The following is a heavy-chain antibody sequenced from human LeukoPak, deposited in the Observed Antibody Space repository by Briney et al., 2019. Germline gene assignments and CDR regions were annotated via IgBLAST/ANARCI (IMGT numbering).Heavy chain of an antibody. D-gene: IGHD3-10*01. J-gene: IGHJ3*02. CDR2: IAVGSGHT. Sequence: SVKVSCKASGFIFTSLAVQWVRQARGQRLEWIGWIAVGSGHTSYVQKFQERVTITRDMPSRTVYMQLSGLTSEDTADYSCAADLYYYGSGSKYKGDAFEIWGQGTMITVSS. CDR1: GFIFTSLA. CDR3: AADLYYYGSGSKYKGDAFEI. V-gene: IGHV1-58*01.